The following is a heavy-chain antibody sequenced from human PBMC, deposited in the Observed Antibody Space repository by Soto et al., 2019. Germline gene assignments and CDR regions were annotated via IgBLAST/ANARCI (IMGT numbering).Heavy chain of an antibody. CDR1: GGSISSSSYY. D-gene: IGHD1-26*01. Sequence: PSETLSLTCTVSGGSISSSSYYWDWIRQPPGKGLEWIGYIYYSGSTNYNPSLKSRVTISVDTSKNQFSLKLSSVTAADTAVYYCARRYGGNLDYWGQGTLVTVSS. V-gene: IGHV4-61*05. CDR3: ARRYGGNLDY. CDR2: IYYSGST. J-gene: IGHJ4*02.